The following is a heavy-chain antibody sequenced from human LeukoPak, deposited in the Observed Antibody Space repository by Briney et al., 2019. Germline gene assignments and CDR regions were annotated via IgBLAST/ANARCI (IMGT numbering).Heavy chain of an antibody. J-gene: IGHJ3*02. CDR1: GFTFSSHW. V-gene: IGHV3-7*01. Sequence: PGGSLRLSCAPSGFTFSSHWMSWVRQAPGNGREWVANIKQVGSEKYYVDCVNGRFTISRDNTKNSLYLQMNSLRGEDTAVCYCARDRDAFDIWGQGTMVTVSS. CDR2: IKQVGSEK. CDR3: ARDRDAFDI.